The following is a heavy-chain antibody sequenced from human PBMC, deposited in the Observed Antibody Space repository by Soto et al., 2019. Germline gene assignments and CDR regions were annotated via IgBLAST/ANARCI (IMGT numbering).Heavy chain of an antibody. CDR2: IYYSGST. CDR3: ARWRYDFWSGSSYYYYGMDV. D-gene: IGHD3-3*01. J-gene: IGHJ6*02. V-gene: IGHV4-59*01. CDR1: GGSISSYY. Sequence: SETLSLTCTVSGGSISSYYWSWIRQPPGKGLEWIGYIYYSGSTNYNPSLKSRVTISVDTSKNQFSLKLSSVTAADTAVYYCARWRYDFWSGSSYYYYGMDVWGQGTTVTVSS.